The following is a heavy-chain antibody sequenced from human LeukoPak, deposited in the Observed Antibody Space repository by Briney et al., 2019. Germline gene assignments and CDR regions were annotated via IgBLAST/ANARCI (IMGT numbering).Heavy chain of an antibody. CDR1: GDTVTSYSVA. Sequence: SQTLTLTCAISGDTVTSYSVAWDRKRQSQSIDLVWLVRTYYRSKWYNDNALSVKSRISINPDTSKNQFSLQLNSVTPEDTAVYDCARGENWNYRYWGQGTLVTVSS. CDR2: TYYRSKWYN. V-gene: IGHV6-1*01. D-gene: IGHD1-7*01. CDR3: ARGENWNYRY. J-gene: IGHJ4*02.